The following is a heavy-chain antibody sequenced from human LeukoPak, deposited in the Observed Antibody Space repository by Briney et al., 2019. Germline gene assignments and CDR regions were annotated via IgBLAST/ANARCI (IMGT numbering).Heavy chain of an antibody. CDR2: IRARGIST. D-gene: IGHD3-3*01. CDR1: GFTFSSSA. V-gene: IGHV3-23*01. CDR3: AKSFDFSNGHSPILTPFDS. Sequence: GGSLRLSCAASGFTFSSSAMSWVRQAPGKGLEWGSSIRARGISTYYADSVKGRFTISRDNSKNTLYLQMNSLRGDDIGVYYCAKSFDFSNGHSPILTPFDSWGQGTLVSVSS. J-gene: IGHJ4*02.